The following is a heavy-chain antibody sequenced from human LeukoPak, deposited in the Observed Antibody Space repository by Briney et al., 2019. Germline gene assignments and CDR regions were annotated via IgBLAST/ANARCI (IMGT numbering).Heavy chain of an antibody. D-gene: IGHD1-7*01. V-gene: IGHV4-39*01. CDR3: ARQAGITGTIDAFDI. J-gene: IGHJ3*02. CDR2: IYYSGST. CDR1: GGSISSSSYY. Sequence: SETLSLTCTVSGGSISSSSYYWGWIRQPPGKGLEGIGSIYYSGSTYYNPSLKSRVTISVDTSKNQFSLKLSSVTAADTAVYHCARQAGITGTIDAFDIWGPGATVTVSS.